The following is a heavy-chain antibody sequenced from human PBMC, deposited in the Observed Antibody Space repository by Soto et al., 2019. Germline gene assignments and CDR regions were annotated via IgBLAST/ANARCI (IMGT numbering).Heavy chain of an antibody. CDR3: ARDHKDTAMAPNWFDP. D-gene: IGHD5-18*01. J-gene: IGHJ5*02. CDR1: GGSISSGDYY. Sequence: SETLSLTCTVSGGSISSGDYYWSWIRQPPGKGLEWIGCIYYSGSTYYNPSLKSRVTISVDTSKNQFSLKLSSVTAADTAVYYCARDHKDTAMAPNWFDPWGQGTLGTVSS. CDR2: IYYSGST. V-gene: IGHV4-30-4*01.